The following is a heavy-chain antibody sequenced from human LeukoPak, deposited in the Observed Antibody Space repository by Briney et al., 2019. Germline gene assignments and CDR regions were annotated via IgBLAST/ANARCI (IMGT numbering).Heavy chain of an antibody. D-gene: IGHD3-10*01. CDR2: INHSEST. J-gene: IGHJ3*02. CDR3: ARTITILRGDAFDI. Sequence: PSETLSLTCAVYGGSFSGYYWSWIRQPPGKGLEWIGEINHSESTNYNPSLKSRVTISVDTSKNQFSLKLSSVTAADTAVYYCARTITILRGDAFDIWGQGTMVTVSS. V-gene: IGHV4-34*01. CDR1: GGSFSGYY.